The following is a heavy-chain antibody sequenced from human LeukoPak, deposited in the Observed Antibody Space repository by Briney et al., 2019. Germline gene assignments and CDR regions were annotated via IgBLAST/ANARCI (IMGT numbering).Heavy chain of an antibody. J-gene: IGHJ6*03. CDR1: GGSISSYY. Sequence: SQTLSLTCTVPGGSISSYYWSWIRQPPGKGLEWIGYIYYSGSTNYNPSLKSRVTISVDTSKNQFSLKLSSVTAADTAVYYCARGMYSSSRLVYYYMDVWGKGTTVIVSS. CDR2: IYYSGST. D-gene: IGHD6-6*01. CDR3: ARGMYSSSRLVYYYMDV. V-gene: IGHV4-59*01.